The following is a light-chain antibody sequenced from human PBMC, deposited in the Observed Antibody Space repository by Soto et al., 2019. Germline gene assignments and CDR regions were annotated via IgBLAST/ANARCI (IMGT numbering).Light chain of an antibody. V-gene: IGLV1-51*01. Sequence: QSVLTQPPSVSASPGQRVTISCSGSSSNIGNNYASWYQQLPGTAPKLLLYDNDNRPSGIPDRFSGSKSGTSATLTITVLQTGDEADYYCGTWDSSLSAVVFGGGTKLTVL. CDR2: DND. J-gene: IGLJ2*01. CDR1: SSNIGNNY. CDR3: GTWDSSLSAVV.